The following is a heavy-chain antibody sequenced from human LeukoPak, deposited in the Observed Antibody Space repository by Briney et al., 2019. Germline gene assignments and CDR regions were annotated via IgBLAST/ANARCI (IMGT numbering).Heavy chain of an antibody. V-gene: IGHV1-18*01. D-gene: IGHD2/OR15-2a*01. Sequence: GASVKVSCTGSGYNFDRYGVSWVRQAPGQGLEWMGWVSMYNGNTIYAQKIQGRVTMTTDTSTNKIYMELRSLRSDDTAIYYCARDLGHCRNIVCSSSAYWGRGTLVTVSS. J-gene: IGHJ4*02. CDR3: ARDLGHCRNIVCSSSAY. CDR2: VSMYNGNT. CDR1: GYNFDRYG.